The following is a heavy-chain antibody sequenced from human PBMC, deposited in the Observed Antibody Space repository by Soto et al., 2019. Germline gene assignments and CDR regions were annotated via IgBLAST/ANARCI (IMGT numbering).Heavy chain of an antibody. CDR1: ACNCDDSA. Sequence: GGSLRLPCSASACNCDDSAMHWVRQAPGKGLEWVSGISWNSGDTDYVDSVKGRFTISRDNAKNSLYLQMNSLRPKDTAFYYCAKDRIAARGFAFDYWGQGTLVTVSS. D-gene: IGHD6-25*01. CDR3: AKDRIAARGFAFDY. J-gene: IGHJ4*02. CDR2: ISWNSGDT. V-gene: IGHV3-9*01.